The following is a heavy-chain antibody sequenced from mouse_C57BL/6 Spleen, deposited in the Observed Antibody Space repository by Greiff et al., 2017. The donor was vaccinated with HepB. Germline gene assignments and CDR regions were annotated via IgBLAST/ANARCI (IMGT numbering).Heavy chain of an antibody. Sequence: QVQLKQPGAELVRPGSSVKLSCKASGYTFTSYWMDWVKQRPGQGLEWIGNIYPSDSETHYNQKFKDKATLTVDKSSSTAYMQRSSLTSEDSAVYYCARREDYGSSYFDYWGQGTTLTVSS. V-gene: IGHV1-61*01. J-gene: IGHJ2*01. D-gene: IGHD1-1*01. CDR2: IYPSDSET. CDR1: GYTFTSYW. CDR3: ARREDYGSSYFDY.